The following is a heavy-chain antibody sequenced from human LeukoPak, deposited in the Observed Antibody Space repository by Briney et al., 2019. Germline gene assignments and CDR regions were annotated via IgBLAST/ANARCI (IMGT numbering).Heavy chain of an antibody. CDR3: ARGFCSGGSCYKSGGMYNWFDP. V-gene: IGHV1-69*06. J-gene: IGHJ5*02. D-gene: IGHD2-15*01. Sequence: ASVKVSCKASGDTFSSYAISWVRQAPGQGLEWMGGIFPIFGTPNYAQNFQDRLTITADRSTSTAYMELSSLRSEDTAVYYCARGFCSGGSCYKSGGMYNWFDPWGQGTLVTVSS. CDR2: IFPIFGTP. CDR1: GDTFSSYA.